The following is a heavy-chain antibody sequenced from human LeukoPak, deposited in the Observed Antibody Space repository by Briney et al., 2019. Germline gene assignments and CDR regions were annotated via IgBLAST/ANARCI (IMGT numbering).Heavy chain of an antibody. CDR1: GGSFSGYY. CDR3: ARLVYLFSSSDYFDF. J-gene: IGHJ4*02. V-gene: IGHV4-34*01. CDR2: INHSGST. Sequence: SETLSLTCAVYGGSFSGYYWSWIRQPPGKGLEWIGEINHSGSTNYNPTLKSRVTISVDTSKNLFSLQLSSVTAADTALYYCARLVYLFSSSDYFDFWGQGTLVTVSS. D-gene: IGHD2/OR15-2a*01.